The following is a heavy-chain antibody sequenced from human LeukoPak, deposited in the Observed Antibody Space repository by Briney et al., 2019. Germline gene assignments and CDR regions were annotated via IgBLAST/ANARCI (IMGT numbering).Heavy chain of an antibody. V-gene: IGHV4-34*01. D-gene: IGHD2-15*01. CDR1: GGSFSGYY. CDR3: ATKVVVVAATLAGWFDP. CDR2: INHSGST. J-gene: IGHJ5*02. Sequence: KPSETLSLTCAVYGGSFSGYYWSWIRQPPGKGLDWIGEINHSGSTNYNPSLKSRVTISVDTSKNQFSLKLSSVTAADTAVYYCATKVVVVAATLAGWFDPWGQGTLVTVSS.